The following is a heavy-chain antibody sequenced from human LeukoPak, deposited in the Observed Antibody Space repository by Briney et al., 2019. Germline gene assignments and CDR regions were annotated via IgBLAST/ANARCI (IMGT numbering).Heavy chain of an antibody. CDR1: GFTFSSYA. CDR3: TKINAYHYDSSGYYFDY. Sequence: GGSLRLSCAASGFTFSSYAMNWVRQAPGKGLEWVSGISGSGGNTYYADSVKGRFTISRDNSKSTLYLQMNSLRAEDTAVYYCTKINAYHYDSSGYYFDYWGQGTLVTVSS. CDR2: ISGSGGNT. V-gene: IGHV3-23*01. D-gene: IGHD3-22*01. J-gene: IGHJ4*02.